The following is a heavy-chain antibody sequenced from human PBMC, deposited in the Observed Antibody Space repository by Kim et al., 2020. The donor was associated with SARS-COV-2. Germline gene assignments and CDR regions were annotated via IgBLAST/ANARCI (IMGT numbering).Heavy chain of an antibody. J-gene: IGHJ5*02. CDR3: ARDYSSSSFDP. Sequence: SETLSLTCTVSGGSISSGGYYWSWIRQHPGKGLEWIGYIYYSGSTYYNPSLKSRVTISVDTSKNQFSLKLSSVTAADTAVYYCARDYSSSSFDPWGQGTLVTVSS. CDR2: IYYSGST. V-gene: IGHV4-31*03. CDR1: GGSISSGGYY. D-gene: IGHD6-6*01.